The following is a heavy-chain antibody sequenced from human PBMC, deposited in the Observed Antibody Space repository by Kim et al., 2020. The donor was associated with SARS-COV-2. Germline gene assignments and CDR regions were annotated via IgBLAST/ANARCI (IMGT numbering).Heavy chain of an antibody. V-gene: IGHV3-66*03. CDR3: ARARTENWFDP. D-gene: IGHD1-1*01. Sequence: TYYADSGKGRLTISRDTSKNTVYLQMTSLRAEDTAVYYCARARTENWFDPWGQGTLVTVSS. J-gene: IGHJ5*02. CDR2: T.